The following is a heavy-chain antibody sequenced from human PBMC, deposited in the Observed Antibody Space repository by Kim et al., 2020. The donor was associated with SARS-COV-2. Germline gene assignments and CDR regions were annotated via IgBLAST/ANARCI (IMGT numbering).Heavy chain of an antibody. J-gene: IGHJ3*02. V-gene: IGHV3-30*04. Sequence: GGSLRLSCAASGFTFSSYAMHWVRQAPGKGLEWVAVISYDGSNKYYADSVKGRFTISRDNSKNTLYLQMNSLRAEDTAVYYCARVELAHYYDSSGYDPRECFDIWGQGTMVTVSS. CDR3: ARVELAHYYDSSGYDPRECFDI. CDR1: GFTFSSYA. CDR2: ISYDGSNK. D-gene: IGHD3-22*01.